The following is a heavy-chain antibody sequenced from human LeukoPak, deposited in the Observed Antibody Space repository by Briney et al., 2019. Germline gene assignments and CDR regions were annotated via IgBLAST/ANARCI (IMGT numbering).Heavy chain of an antibody. CDR1: GGSISSSGYY. J-gene: IGHJ4*02. D-gene: IGHD2-21*02. Sequence: PSETLSLTCTVSGGSISSSGYYWGWIRQPPGKGLEWIGSIYYSGSTYYNPSLKSRVTISVDTSKNQFSLKLSSVTAADTAVYYCARQIAYCGGDCIYYFDYWGQGTLVTVSS. CDR3: ARQIAYCGGDCIYYFDY. CDR2: IYYSGST. V-gene: IGHV4-39*01.